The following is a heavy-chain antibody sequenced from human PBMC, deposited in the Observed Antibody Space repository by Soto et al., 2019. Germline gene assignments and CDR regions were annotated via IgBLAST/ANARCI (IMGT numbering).Heavy chain of an antibody. J-gene: IGHJ6*02. D-gene: IGHD3-10*01. V-gene: IGHV3-30-3*01. Sequence: GGSLRLSCAASGFTFSSYAMHWVRQAPGKGLEWVAVISYDGSNKYYADSVKGRFTISRDNSKNTLYLQMNSLRAEDTAVYYCAREREVRGVIIYYYGMDVWGQGTTVTVSS. CDR1: GFTFSSYA. CDR3: AREREVRGVIIYYYGMDV. CDR2: ISYDGSNK.